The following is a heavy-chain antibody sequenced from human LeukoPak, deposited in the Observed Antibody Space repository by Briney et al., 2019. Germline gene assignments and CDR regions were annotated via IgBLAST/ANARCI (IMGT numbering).Heavy chain of an antibody. CDR2: ISSNGSTI. V-gene: IGHV3-11*01. J-gene: IGHJ6*03. CDR3: ARDSDSSSKDYYYMDD. D-gene: IGHD6-13*01. CDR1: GFTFSDYY. Sequence: PGGSLRLSCAASGFTFSDYYMSWIRQAPGKGLEWVSYISSNGSTIYYADSVKGRFTISRDNSKNSLYLQMNSLRAEDTAVYYCARDSDSSSKDYYYMDDWGKGTTVTVSS.